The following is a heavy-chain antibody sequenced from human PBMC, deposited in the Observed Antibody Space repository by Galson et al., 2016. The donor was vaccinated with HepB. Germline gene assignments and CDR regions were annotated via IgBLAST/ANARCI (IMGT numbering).Heavy chain of an antibody. D-gene: IGHD3-16*01. CDR1: GFTFDDYA. Sequence: SLRLSCAASGFTFDDYAMHWVRQAPGKGLEWVSGISWNSGGRDYADSVKGRFTISRDNAKNSLYLHVNSLRVEDTAMYFCAKDTTKGWGSEDYWGQGTLVTVSS. J-gene: IGHJ4*02. V-gene: IGHV3-9*01. CDR2: ISWNSGGR. CDR3: AKDTTKGWGSEDY.